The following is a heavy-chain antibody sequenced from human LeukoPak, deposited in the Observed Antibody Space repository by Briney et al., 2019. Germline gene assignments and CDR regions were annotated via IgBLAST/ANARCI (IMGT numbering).Heavy chain of an antibody. CDR2: IIPILGMT. Sequence: GSSVKVSCKASGGTFSSYGISWMRQAPGQGLEWMGRIIPILGMTTYAQKFQGRVTIRADTSTSTANMELNSLRSEDTAVYYCAREAAAAGAFDYWGQGTLVTVSS. D-gene: IGHD6-13*01. CDR1: GGTFSSYG. J-gene: IGHJ4*02. V-gene: IGHV1-69*04. CDR3: AREAAAAGAFDY.